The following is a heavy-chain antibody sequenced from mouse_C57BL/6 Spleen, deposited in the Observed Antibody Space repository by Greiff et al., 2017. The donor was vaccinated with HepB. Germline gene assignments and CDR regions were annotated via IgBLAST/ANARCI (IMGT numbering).Heavy chain of an antibody. D-gene: IGHD2-2*01. J-gene: IGHJ2*01. CDR1: GFTFSDYG. CDR2: ISSGSSTI. Sequence: EVHLVESGGGLVKPGGSLKLSCAASGFTFSDYGMHWVRQAPEKGLEWVAYISSGSSTIYYADTVKGRFTISRDNAKNTLFLQMTSLRSEDTAMYYCARAMVTIFDYWGQGTTLTVSS. CDR3: ARAMVTIFDY. V-gene: IGHV5-17*01.